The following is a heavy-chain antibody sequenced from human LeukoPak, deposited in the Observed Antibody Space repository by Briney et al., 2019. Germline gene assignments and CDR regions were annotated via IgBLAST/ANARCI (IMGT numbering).Heavy chain of an antibody. CDR3: ARYCSGNGCFPSSAAFDF. CDR2: MKPHSGGT. D-gene: IGHD2-15*01. CDR1: GYTFTSYD. Sequence: ASVKVSCKASGYTFTSYDINWARQATGQGLEWMGWMKPHSGGTGYAQRFQGRVTMTRDTSTNTAYLELTSLISEDTAVYYCARYCSGNGCFPSSAAFDFWGQGTMVTVSS. V-gene: IGHV1-8*01. J-gene: IGHJ3*01.